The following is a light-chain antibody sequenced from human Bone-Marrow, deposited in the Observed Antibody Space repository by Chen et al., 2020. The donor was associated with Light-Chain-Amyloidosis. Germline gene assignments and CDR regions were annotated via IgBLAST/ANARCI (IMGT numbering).Light chain of an antibody. V-gene: IGKV3-15*01. J-gene: IGKJ5*01. CDR3: QQYNNWPPIA. CDR2: GAS. Sequence: EIVMTQSPATLSVSPGERATLSCRASQSVSSNLAWYQQKPGQAPRLLIYGASTRATGIPARFSGSRSDTEFTLTISSLQSEDVAVYDWQQYNNWPPIAFGQGTRLEIK. CDR1: QSVSSN.